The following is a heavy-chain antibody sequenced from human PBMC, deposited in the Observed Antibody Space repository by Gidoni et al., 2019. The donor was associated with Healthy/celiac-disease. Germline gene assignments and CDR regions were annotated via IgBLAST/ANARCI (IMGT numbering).Heavy chain of an antibody. CDR2: IIPIFGTA. CDR3: ARRGGRGTNGVPRGYGGMDV. J-gene: IGHJ6*02. CDR1: GGTFSSYA. D-gene: IGHD2-8*01. Sequence: QVQLVQSGAEVTKPGSSVKVSCKASGGTFSSYAISWVRQAPGQGLEWMGGIIPIFGTANYAQKFQGRVTITADESTSTAYMELSSLRSEDTAVYYCARRGGRGTNGVPRGYGGMDVWGQGTTVTVSS. V-gene: IGHV1-69*01.